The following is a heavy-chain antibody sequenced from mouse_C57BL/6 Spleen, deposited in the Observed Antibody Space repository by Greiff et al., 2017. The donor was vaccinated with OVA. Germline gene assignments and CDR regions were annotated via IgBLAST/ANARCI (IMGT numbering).Heavy chain of an antibody. CDR3: ARNDAWFAY. CDR1: GYTFTDYN. CDR2: INPNNGGT. J-gene: IGHJ3*01. V-gene: IGHV1-18*01. Sequence: EVKLQESGPELVKPGASVKIPCKASGYTFTDYNMDWVKQSHGKSLEWIGDINPNNGGTIYNQKFKGKATLTVDKSSSTAYMELRSLTSEDTAVYYCARNDAWFAYWGQGTLVTVSA.